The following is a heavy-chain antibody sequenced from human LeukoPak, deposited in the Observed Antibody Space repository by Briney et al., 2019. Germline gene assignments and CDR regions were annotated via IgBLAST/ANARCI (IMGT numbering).Heavy chain of an antibody. V-gene: IGHV3-23*01. J-gene: IGHJ4*02. CDR3: AKADRGWGVITKD. D-gene: IGHD3-10*01. CDR2: IGGSSDFT. CDR1: GFTFSRYA. Sequence: PGRSLRLSCETSGFTFSRYAMSWVRQAPGKGLEWVSAIGGSSDFTYYAECVKGRFTISRDNSKKTLYLQMNSLRAEDTAVYYCAKADRGWGVITKDWGQGTLVTVSS.